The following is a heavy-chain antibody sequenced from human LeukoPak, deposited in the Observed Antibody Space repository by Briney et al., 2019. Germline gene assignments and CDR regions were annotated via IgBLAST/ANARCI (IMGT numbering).Heavy chain of an antibody. CDR3: ARWSLITGWYALDY. D-gene: IGHD6-19*01. J-gene: IGHJ4*02. V-gene: IGHV3-21*01. CDR1: GFTFNTYS. Sequence: GGSLRLSCAASGFTFNTYSMNWVRQAPGKGLEWVASIGSSSGNIYYADSVKGRFRVSRDNAKNSLFLDMDSLRAEDTAVYFCARWSLITGWYALDYWGQGTLVIASS. CDR2: IGSSSGNI.